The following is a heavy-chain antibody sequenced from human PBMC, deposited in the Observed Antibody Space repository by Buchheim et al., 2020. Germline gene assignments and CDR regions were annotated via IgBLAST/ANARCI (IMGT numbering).Heavy chain of an antibody. CDR3: ARALTSPDMGVFDP. D-gene: IGHD3-16*01. Sequence: QVQLVQSGAEVKKPGASVKVSCKASGYTFSNYHINWVRQATGQGPEWMGWVHPHNGHTGCAQKFQGRVTMTRNTSISTAYMELSSLRSEDTAVYYCARALTSPDMGVFDPWGQGTL. CDR1: GYTFSNYH. J-gene: IGHJ5*02. V-gene: IGHV1-8*01. CDR2: VHPHNGHT.